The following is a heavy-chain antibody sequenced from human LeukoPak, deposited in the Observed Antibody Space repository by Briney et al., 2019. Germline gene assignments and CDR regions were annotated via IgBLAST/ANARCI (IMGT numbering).Heavy chain of an antibody. V-gene: IGHV4-39*01. J-gene: IGHJ4*02. CDR2: IYYSGST. CDR1: GGSISSSSYY. D-gene: IGHD5-12*01. Sequence: PSETLSLTCTVSGGSISSSSYYWGWIRQPPGKGLEWMGSIYYSGSTYYNPSLKSRVTISVDTSKNQFSLKLSSVTAADTAVYYCASLNSGYDPGSHKNDYWGQGTLVTVSS. CDR3: ASLNSGYDPGSHKNDY.